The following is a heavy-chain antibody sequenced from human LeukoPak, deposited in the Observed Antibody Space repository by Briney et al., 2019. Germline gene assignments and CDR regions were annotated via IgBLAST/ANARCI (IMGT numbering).Heavy chain of an antibody. CDR1: GYSISSGYY. Sequence: SETLSLTCTVSGYSISSGYYWGWIQQPPGKGLEWIGSIYHSGRTYYNPSLESRVTISVDTSKNQLSLKLSSVTAADTAVYYCARVPSDDDFWSGDLPYFDYWGQGTLVTVSS. J-gene: IGHJ4*02. V-gene: IGHV4-38-2*02. D-gene: IGHD3-3*01. CDR3: ARVPSDDDFWSGDLPYFDY. CDR2: IYHSGRT.